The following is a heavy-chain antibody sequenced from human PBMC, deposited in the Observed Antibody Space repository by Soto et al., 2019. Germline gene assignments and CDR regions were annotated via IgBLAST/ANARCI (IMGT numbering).Heavy chain of an antibody. CDR1: GGSISSGDYY. D-gene: IGHD1-20*01. V-gene: IGHV4-30-4*01. J-gene: IGHJ6*02. Sequence: SETLSLTCTVSGGSISSGDYYWSWIRQPPGKGLEWIGYIYYSGSTYYNPSLKSRVTISVDTSKNQFSLKLSSVTAADTAVYYCARDGGNWNPRYYCGMDVWGQGTTVTVSS. CDR3: ARDGGNWNPRYYCGMDV. CDR2: IYYSGST.